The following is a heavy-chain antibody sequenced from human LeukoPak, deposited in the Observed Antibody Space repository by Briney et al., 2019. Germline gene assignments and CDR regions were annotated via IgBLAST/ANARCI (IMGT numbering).Heavy chain of an antibody. CDR1: GFTFNSYS. CDR2: TSSTSSHI. V-gene: IGHV3-21*01. J-gene: IGHJ4*02. D-gene: IGHD3-22*01. Sequence: GGSLRLSCAASGFTFNSYSMNWVRQAPGKGLEWVSSTSSTSSHIYYADSVKGRFTISRDNAKNSLYLQMNSLRAEDTALYYCARAVYDTSGHYYYYFDYWGQGTLVTVSS. CDR3: ARAVYDTSGHYYYYFDY.